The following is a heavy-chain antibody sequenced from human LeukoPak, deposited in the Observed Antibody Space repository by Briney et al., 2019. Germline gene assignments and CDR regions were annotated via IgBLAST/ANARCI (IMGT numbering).Heavy chain of an antibody. Sequence: GGSLRLSCAASGFTFSSYAMHWVSQAPGKGLEWAAVISYDGSNKYYADSVEGRFTISRDNSKNMLYLQMNSLRAEDTAVYYCAREPPYYYDSSGFFDYWGQGTLVTVSS. CDR1: GFTFSSYA. CDR3: AREPPYYYDSSGFFDY. V-gene: IGHV3-30-3*01. D-gene: IGHD3-22*01. J-gene: IGHJ4*02. CDR2: ISYDGSNK.